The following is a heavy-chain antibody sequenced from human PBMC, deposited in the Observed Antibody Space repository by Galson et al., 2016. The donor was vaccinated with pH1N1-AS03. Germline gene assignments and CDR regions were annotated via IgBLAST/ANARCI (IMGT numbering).Heavy chain of an antibody. D-gene: IGHD2-8*01. CDR3: AKDIGVLMVYTEGPLDY. CDR1: GFSFDDYA. Sequence: SLRLSCAASGFSFDDYAMHWVRQAPGKGLEWVSSISWNSDKITYADSVKGRFTISRDNAKNSLYLEMNSLRAEDTALYYCAKDIGVLMVYTEGPLDYWGPGTLVTVSS. V-gene: IGHV3-9*01. CDR2: ISWNSDKI. J-gene: IGHJ4*02.